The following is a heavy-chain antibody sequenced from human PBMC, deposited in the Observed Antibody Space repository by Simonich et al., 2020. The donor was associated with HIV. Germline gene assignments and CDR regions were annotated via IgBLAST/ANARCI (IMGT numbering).Heavy chain of an antibody. CDR3: ARKGGGRGVYYFDY. J-gene: IGHJ4*02. V-gene: IGHV1-69*13. Sequence: QVQLVQSGAEVKKPGSSVKVSCKASGGTFSSFAISWVRQAPGLGLEWVVGTIPSFGTANYAQMFQGRVTITADESTSTAYMELSSLRSEDTGIYYCARKGGGRGVYYFDYWCQGTLVTVSS. D-gene: IGHD3-10*01. CDR1: GGTFSSFA. CDR2: TIPSFGTA.